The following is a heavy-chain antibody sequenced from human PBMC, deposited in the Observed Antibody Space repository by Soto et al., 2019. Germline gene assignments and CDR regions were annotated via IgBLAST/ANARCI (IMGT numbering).Heavy chain of an antibody. D-gene: IGHD2-21*02. V-gene: IGHV3-23*01. CDR3: AKGIIVVVTAHRNDAFDI. J-gene: IGHJ3*02. CDR1: GFTFSSYA. CDR2: ISGSGGST. Sequence: PGGTLRLSCAASGFTFSSYAMSWVRQAPGKGLEWVSAISGSGGSTYYADSVKGRFTISRDNSKNTLYLQMNSLRAEDTAVYYCAKGIIVVVTAHRNDAFDIWGQGTMVTVSS.